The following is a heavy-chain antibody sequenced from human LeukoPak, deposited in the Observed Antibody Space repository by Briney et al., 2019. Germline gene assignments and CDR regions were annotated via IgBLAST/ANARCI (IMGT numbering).Heavy chain of an antibody. CDR1: GGTFSSYA. Sequence: ASVKVSCKASGGTFSSYAISWVRQAPGQGLEWMGGIIPILGTANYAQKFQGRVTITTDESTSTAYMELSSLRSEDTAVSYCAREAVSSGWYYFDYWGQGTLVTVSS. J-gene: IGHJ4*02. V-gene: IGHV1-69*05. D-gene: IGHD6-19*01. CDR3: AREAVSSGWYYFDY. CDR2: IIPILGTA.